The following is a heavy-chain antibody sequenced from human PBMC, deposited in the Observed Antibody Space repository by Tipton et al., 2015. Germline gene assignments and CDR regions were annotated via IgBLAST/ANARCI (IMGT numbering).Heavy chain of an antibody. D-gene: IGHD6-6*01. CDR1: GVSIDSYY. J-gene: IGHJ3*02. V-gene: IGHV4-59*01. CDR2: IYYSGST. CDR3: ARDRRHSSSSQAFDI. Sequence: TLSLTCTVSGVSIDSYYWSWIRQPPGRGLEWIGYIYYSGSTNYNPSLKSRVTMSVEMSKNQFSLKLSSVTAADTAVYYCARDRRHSSSSQAFDIWGQGTMVTVSS.